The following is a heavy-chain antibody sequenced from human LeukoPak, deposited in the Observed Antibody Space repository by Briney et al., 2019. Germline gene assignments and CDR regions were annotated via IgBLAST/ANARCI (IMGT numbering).Heavy chain of an antibody. V-gene: IGHV3-33*01. CDR1: GFTFSSYG. D-gene: IGHD4-17*01. CDR3: ARDGYGDGTFDY. CDR2: IWYDGSNK. Sequence: GRSLRLSCAASGFTFSSYGMHWVRQAPGKGLEWVAVIWYDGSNKYYAGSVKGRFTISRDNSKNTLYLQMNSLRAEDTAVYYCARDGYGDGTFDYWGQGTLVTVSS. J-gene: IGHJ4*02.